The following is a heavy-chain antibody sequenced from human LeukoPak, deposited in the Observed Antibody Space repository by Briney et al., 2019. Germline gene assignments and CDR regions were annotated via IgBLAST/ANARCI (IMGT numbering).Heavy chain of an antibody. Sequence: ASVKVSCKASGYTFTGYYMHWVRQAPGQGLEWMGWINPNSGGTNYAQKFQGRVTMTRDTSISTAYMELSRLRSDDTAVYYCARDVGELPNWFDPWGQGTRVTVSS. J-gene: IGHJ5*02. D-gene: IGHD3-10*01. CDR2: INPNSGGT. CDR1: GYTFTGYY. V-gene: IGHV1-2*02. CDR3: ARDVGELPNWFDP.